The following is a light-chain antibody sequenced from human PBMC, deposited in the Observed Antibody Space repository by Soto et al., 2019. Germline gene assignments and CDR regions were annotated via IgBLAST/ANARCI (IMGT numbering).Light chain of an antibody. CDR1: QSINSY. J-gene: IGKJ2*01. Sequence: DIQMTQSPSSVSASVGDRVTITCRASQSINSYLNWYQQKPGKAPKLLIYAASSLQSGVPSRFSGSGSGTDFTLTISSLQPEDFATYYCQQSYSTPYTFGQGTKVDIK. CDR3: QQSYSTPYT. V-gene: IGKV1-39*01. CDR2: AAS.